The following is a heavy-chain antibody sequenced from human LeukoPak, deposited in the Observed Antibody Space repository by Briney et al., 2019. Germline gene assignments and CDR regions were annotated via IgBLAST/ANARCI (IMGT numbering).Heavy chain of an antibody. Sequence: GGSLRLSCAASGFTFSSYGMHWVRQAPGKGLEWVAFIRYDGSNKYYADSVKGRFTISRDNSKNTLYLQMNSLRAEDTAVYYCAKDPLYYDFWSGYSSHFDYWGQGTLVTASS. CDR3: AKDPLYYDFWSGYSSHFDY. CDR2: IRYDGSNK. CDR1: GFTFSSYG. V-gene: IGHV3-30*02. D-gene: IGHD3-3*01. J-gene: IGHJ4*02.